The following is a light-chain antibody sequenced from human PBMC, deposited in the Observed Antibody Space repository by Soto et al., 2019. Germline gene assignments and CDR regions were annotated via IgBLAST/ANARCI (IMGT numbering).Light chain of an antibody. V-gene: IGKV3-11*01. J-gene: IGKJ1*01. CDR1: QSVTNY. CDR3: QQRLNWPPN. Sequence: EIFLTPSPDTLSLSPGERATLSCRATQSVTNYIAWYQQRPGQAPRLLIYDASNRASGVPAKFSGSGSGTDFTLTISDLEPADFGLYYCQQRLNWPPNFGQGTKVDIK. CDR2: DAS.